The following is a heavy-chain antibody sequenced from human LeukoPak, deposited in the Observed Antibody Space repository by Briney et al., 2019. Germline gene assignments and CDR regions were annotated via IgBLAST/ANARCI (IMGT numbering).Heavy chain of an antibody. D-gene: IGHD1-26*01. CDR3: ARDRKYSGSFFDY. Sequence: PSETLSLTCAVYGGSFSGFYWSWIRQPPGKGLEWIGEINHTGSTNYNPSLKSRVTISVDVSKNQFSLKLSSVTAADTAVYYCARDRKYSGSFFDYWGQGTLVTVSS. J-gene: IGHJ4*02. CDR1: GGSFSGFY. CDR2: INHTGST. V-gene: IGHV4-34*01.